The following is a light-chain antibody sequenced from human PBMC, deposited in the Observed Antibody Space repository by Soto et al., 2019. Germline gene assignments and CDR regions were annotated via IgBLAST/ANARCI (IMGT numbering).Light chain of an antibody. Sequence: QSALTQPASVSGSPGQSVTISCTGTSTDVGGYKYVSWYQHHPGKAPKLMIYDVTKRPSGVPDRFSGSKSGNTASLTISGLQAEDEADYYCCSYAGSYRVFGTGTKLTVL. CDR3: CSYAGSYRV. J-gene: IGLJ1*01. V-gene: IGLV2-11*01. CDR2: DVT. CDR1: STDVGGYKY.